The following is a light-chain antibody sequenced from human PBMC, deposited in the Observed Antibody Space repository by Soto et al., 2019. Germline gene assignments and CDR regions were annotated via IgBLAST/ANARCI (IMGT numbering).Light chain of an antibody. J-gene: IGKJ1*01. CDR2: GAS. CDR1: QSVSSSY. CDR3: QHRGT. V-gene: IGKV3-20*01. Sequence: EIVLTKSPGTLSLSPGARATLSCRASQSVSSSYVAWYQQRPGQAPRLLIYGASSRATGLPDRFSGSGSGTDFTRTISRLEPEDFSVYYCQHRGTFGQGTKVEIK.